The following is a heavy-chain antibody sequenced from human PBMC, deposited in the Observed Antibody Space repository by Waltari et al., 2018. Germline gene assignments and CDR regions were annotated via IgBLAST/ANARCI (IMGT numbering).Heavy chain of an antibody. Sequence: LQLRESGPGLVRPWETLPLTSLVPGGSIGNNTYYWDWIRQPPGKGLEWIGSIYYSGSTYYNPSLKSRVTISVDTSKNQFSLKLSSVTAADTAVYYCARTSSDSYVDYWGQGTLVTVSS. J-gene: IGHJ4*02. V-gene: IGHV4-39*01. CDR3: ARTSSDSYVDY. CDR2: IYYSGST. D-gene: IGHD6-19*01. CDR1: GGSIGNNTYY.